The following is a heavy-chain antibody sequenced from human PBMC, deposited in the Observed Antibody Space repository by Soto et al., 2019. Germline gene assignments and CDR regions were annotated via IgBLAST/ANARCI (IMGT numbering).Heavy chain of an antibody. Sequence: GGSLRLSCAASGFIFSSYTMNWVRQAPGKGLEWVSSISASSTYIYYADSLKGRFTISRDNAHNSLYLQVNSLRAEDTAVYYCARGWLRDPWMYWGQGTLVTVSS. D-gene: IGHD5-12*01. V-gene: IGHV3-21*01. CDR3: ARGWLRDPWMY. J-gene: IGHJ4*02. CDR1: GFIFSSYT. CDR2: ISASSTYI.